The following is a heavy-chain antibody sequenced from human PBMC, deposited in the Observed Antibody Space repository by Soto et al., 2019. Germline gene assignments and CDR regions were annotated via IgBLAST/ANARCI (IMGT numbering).Heavy chain of an antibody. CDR3: ARDCAAAGPFDY. Sequence: ASVKVSCKASGDTFTSYYMHWVRQAPGQGLEWMGIINPSGGTSYAQKFPGRATMTRDTSTSTVYMELSSLRSDDTAVYYCARDCAAAGPFDYWGQGTLVTVSS. CDR2: INPSGGT. J-gene: IGHJ4*02. V-gene: IGHV1-46*01. CDR1: GDTFTSYY. D-gene: IGHD6-13*01.